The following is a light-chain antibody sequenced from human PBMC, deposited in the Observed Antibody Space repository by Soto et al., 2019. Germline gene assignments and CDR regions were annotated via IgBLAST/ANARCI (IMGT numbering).Light chain of an antibody. V-gene: IGKV3-15*01. Sequence: EIVMTQSPATLSVSPGERATLSCMASQSISSNLAWYQQKPGQAPRLLIYGASTRATGIPARFSGSGSGTEFTLTISSLQSEDFAFYYCQQHNDWPLTFGGGTQVDIK. J-gene: IGKJ4*01. CDR2: GAS. CDR1: QSISSN. CDR3: QQHNDWPLT.